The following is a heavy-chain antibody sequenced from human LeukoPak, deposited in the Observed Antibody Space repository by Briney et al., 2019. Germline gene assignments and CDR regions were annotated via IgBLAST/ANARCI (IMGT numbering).Heavy chain of an antibody. CDR1: GFTFSSYA. D-gene: IGHD3-22*01. CDR3: AKDLTMIVVVSMDY. V-gene: IGHV3-23*01. CDR2: ISGSGGST. Sequence: GGSLRLSCAASGFTFSSYAMSWVRQAPGKGLEWVSAISGSGGSTYYADSVKGRFTISRDNSKNTLYLQMNSLRAEDTAVYYCAKDLTMIVVVSMDYWGRGTLVTVSS. J-gene: IGHJ4*02.